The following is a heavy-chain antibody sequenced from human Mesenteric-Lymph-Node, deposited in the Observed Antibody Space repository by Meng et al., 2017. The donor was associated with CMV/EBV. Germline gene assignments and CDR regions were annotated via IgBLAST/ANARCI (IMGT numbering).Heavy chain of an antibody. Sequence: SETLSLTCAVSGGSLKTNFYWAWIRQSPGKGLEWIGSVYYSGDTFHNPSLKSRVTTSVDPSKNQFSLKLNSVTAADTAVYYCARGSQVTRYWGQGTLVTVSS. J-gene: IGHJ4*02. CDR2: VYYSGDT. D-gene: IGHD2-21*02. CDR1: GGSLKTNFY. V-gene: IGHV4-39*07. CDR3: ARGSQVTRY.